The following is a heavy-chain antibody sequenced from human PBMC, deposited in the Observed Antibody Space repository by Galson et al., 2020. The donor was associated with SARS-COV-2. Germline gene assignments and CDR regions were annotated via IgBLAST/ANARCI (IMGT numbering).Heavy chain of an antibody. J-gene: IGHJ4*02. CDR2: INPTGSI. Sequence: SQASETLSLPCAVYGGAFSGYYWGWIRQPPGKGLEWIGEINPTGSISYNPSLKSRVTISKDTCKSQFSLRLSSVTAADTAMYYCARGTRDVTMIVMIVTTAAYYLDFWGQGSLVTVSS. V-gene: IGHV4-34*01. CDR3: ARGTRDVTMIVMIVTTAAYYLDF. CDR1: GGAFSGYY. D-gene: IGHD3-22*01.